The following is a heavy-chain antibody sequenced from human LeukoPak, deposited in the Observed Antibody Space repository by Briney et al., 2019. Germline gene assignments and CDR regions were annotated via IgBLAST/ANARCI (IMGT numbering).Heavy chain of an antibody. CDR1: GGTFSSYA. Sequence: SVKVSCKASGGTFSSYAISWVRQAPGQGLEWMGGIIPIFGTANYAQKFQGRVTITADESTSTAYMELSSLRSEDTAVYYCARGSSGWYNWFDPWGQGNLVTVSS. CDR2: IIPIFGTA. V-gene: IGHV1-69*13. D-gene: IGHD6-19*01. J-gene: IGHJ5*02. CDR3: ARGSSGWYNWFDP.